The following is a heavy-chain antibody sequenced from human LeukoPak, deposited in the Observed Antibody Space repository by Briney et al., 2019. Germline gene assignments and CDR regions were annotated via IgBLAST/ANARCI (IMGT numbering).Heavy chain of an antibody. CDR1: GFTFTSYT. CDR2: ISSSSRYI. Sequence: GGSLRLSCAASGFTFTSYTLNWVRRAPGKGLEWVSSISSSSRYIAYADSAKGRFTISRDNAQKSVFLQMNSLRAEDTAVYYCARGSAIVPAVIPLGMDAWGQGTTVIVSS. D-gene: IGHD3-22*01. V-gene: IGHV3-21*01. J-gene: IGHJ6*02. CDR3: ARGSAIVPAVIPLGMDA.